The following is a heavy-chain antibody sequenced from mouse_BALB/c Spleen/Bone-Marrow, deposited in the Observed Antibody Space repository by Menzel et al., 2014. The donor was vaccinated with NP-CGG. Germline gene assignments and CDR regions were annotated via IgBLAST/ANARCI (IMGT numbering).Heavy chain of an antibody. Sequence: VQLQQSGAELVKPGASVKLSCKASGYTFTSYYMYWVKQRPGQGLEWIGEINPSNGGTNFNEKFKSKATLTVDKSSNTAYMQLSSLTSEDSAVYYCTRSGYGNNRFAYWGQGTLVTVSA. J-gene: IGHJ3*01. CDR1: GYTFTSYY. CDR3: TRSGYGNNRFAY. V-gene: IGHV1S81*02. CDR2: INPSNGGT. D-gene: IGHD2-10*02.